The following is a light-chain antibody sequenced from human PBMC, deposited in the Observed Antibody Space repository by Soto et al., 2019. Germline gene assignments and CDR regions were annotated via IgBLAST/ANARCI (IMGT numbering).Light chain of an antibody. CDR2: WAS. Sequence: DVVMTQSPDSLAVSLGERATINCRSSQSVLFRSNNKNYLAWYQQKAGQPPKLLISWASSRESGVPDRFSGSGSGTDFTLTISSLXAEDVAVYXXQXXYDTLRTFXQGTKVEIK. V-gene: IGKV4-1*01. CDR1: QSVLFRSNNKNY. CDR3: QXXYDTLRT. J-gene: IGKJ1*01.